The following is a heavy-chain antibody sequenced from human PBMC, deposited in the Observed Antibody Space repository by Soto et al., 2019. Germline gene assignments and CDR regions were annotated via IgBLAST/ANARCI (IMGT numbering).Heavy chain of an antibody. CDR1: GGSISSGGYY. V-gene: IGHV4-31*03. Sequence: SETLSLTCTVSGGSISSGGYYWSWIRQHPGKGLEWIGYIYYSGSTYHNPSLKSRVTISVDTSKNQFSLKLSSVTAADTAVYYCASGPYYYDSSGYPWLYWGQGTLVTVSS. J-gene: IGHJ4*02. D-gene: IGHD3-22*01. CDR3: ASGPYYYDSSGYPWLY. CDR2: IYYSGST.